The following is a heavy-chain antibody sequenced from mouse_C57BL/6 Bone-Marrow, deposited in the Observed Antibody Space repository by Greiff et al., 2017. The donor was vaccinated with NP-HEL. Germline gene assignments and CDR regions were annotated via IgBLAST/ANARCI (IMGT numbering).Heavy chain of an antibody. CDR2: IYPGGGYT. V-gene: IGHV1-63*01. Sequence: VKLMESGAELVRPGTSVKMSCKASGYTFTNYWIGWAKQRPGHGLEWIGDIYPGGGYTNYNEKFKGKATLTADKSSSTAYMQFSSLTSEDSAIYYCARKGYLYWFDYWGQGTTLTVSS. D-gene: IGHD2-2*01. CDR3: ARKGYLYWFDY. CDR1: GYTFTNYW. J-gene: IGHJ2*01.